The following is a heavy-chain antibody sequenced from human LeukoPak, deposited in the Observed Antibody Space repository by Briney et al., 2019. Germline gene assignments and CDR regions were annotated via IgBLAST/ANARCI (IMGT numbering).Heavy chain of an antibody. CDR1: GYSISSGYY. CDR3: ARHDHDYGDYFDY. Sequence: SETLSLTCTVSGYSISSGYYWGWIRQTPGKGLEWIGSIYYSGSTYYNPSLKSRVTISVDTSKNQFSLKLSSVTAADTAVYYCARHDHDYGDYFDYWGQGTLVTVSS. CDR2: IYYSGST. D-gene: IGHD4-17*01. V-gene: IGHV4-38-2*02. J-gene: IGHJ4*02.